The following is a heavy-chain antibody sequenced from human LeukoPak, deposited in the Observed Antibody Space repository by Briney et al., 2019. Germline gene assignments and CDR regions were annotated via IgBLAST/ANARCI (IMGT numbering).Heavy chain of an antibody. CDR2: IYSGGST. Sequence: GGSLRLSCAASGFTVSSNYMSWVRQAPGKGLEWVSVIYSGGSTYYADSVKGRFTISRDNAKNTLSLQMNSLRAEDTAVYYCARTLYYYGMDVWGQGTTVTVSS. CDR1: GFTVSSNY. D-gene: IGHD3-10*01. J-gene: IGHJ6*02. CDR3: ARTLYYYGMDV. V-gene: IGHV3-53*01.